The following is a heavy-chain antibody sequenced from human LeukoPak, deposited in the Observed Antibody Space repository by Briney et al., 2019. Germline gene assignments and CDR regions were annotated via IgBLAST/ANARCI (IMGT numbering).Heavy chain of an antibody. V-gene: IGHV3-30*04. CDR1: GFTFRNYA. D-gene: IGHD3-22*01. CDR2: ISYDGRNK. Sequence: GGSLRLSCAASGFTFRNYAMHWVRQAPGKGLEWVAAISYDGRNKYDADSVKGRFTISRDNSQNTLYLQMNSLRAEDTAVYYCVSGYYYDTRGDPYYFDYWGQGTLVTVSS. CDR3: VSGYYYDTRGDPYYFDY. J-gene: IGHJ4*02.